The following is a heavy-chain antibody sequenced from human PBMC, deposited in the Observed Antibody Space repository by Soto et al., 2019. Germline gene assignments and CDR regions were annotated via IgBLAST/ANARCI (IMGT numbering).Heavy chain of an antibody. CDR2: IYYSGST. Sequence: PETLSLSCTVSGGSTSTCYWSVCRQPPGKGLEWIGNIYYSGSTNYNPSLKSRVTISVDTSKNQFSLKLSSVTAADTAVYYCARGDYDILTGYYPTDYWGQGTLVTVS. D-gene: IGHD3-9*01. CDR1: GGSTSTCY. CDR3: ARGDYDILTGYYPTDY. J-gene: IGHJ4*02. V-gene: IGHV4-59*01.